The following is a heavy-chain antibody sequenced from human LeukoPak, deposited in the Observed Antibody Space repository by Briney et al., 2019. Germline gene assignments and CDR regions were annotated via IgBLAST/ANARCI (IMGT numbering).Heavy chain of an antibody. V-gene: IGHV1-46*02. CDR1: GYTFNSYY. D-gene: IGHD4-17*01. CDR2: INPSTDIT. J-gene: IGHJ4*02. Sequence: GASVKVSCKASGYTFNSYYMHWVRQAPGQGLEWMGIINPSTDITTYAQRFQGRVTFTKDTSTSTAYMQLSSLTSEDTAVYYCASDAMTSVTTSPYSFDYWGQGALVTVSS. CDR3: ASDAMTSVTTSPYSFDY.